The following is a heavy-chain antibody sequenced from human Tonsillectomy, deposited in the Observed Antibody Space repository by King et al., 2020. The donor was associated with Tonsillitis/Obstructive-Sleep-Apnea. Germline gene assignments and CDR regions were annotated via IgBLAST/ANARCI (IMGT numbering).Heavy chain of an antibody. Sequence: VQLQESGPGLVKPSETLSLTCTVSGGSISSYYWSWIRQPPGKGLECLGYISYSGSTNYNPSLKSRVTISVDTSKNQFSLQLSSVTAADTAVYYCARENYYFDYWGQGTLVTVSS. J-gene: IGHJ4*02. CDR3: ARENYYFDY. CDR1: GGSISSYY. D-gene: IGHD1-7*01. V-gene: IGHV4-59*01. CDR2: ISYSGST.